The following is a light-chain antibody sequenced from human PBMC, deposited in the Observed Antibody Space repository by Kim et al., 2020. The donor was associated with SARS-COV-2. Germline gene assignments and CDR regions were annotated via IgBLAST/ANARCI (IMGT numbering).Light chain of an antibody. CDR2: EVS. CDR3: MQGLQRLYS. CDR1: QSLLHSDGKIS. V-gene: IGKV2D-29*01. J-gene: IGKJ2*03. Sequence: LVMTQTPLSLSVTPGQPVSISCKSSQSLLHSDGKISLYWYLQKPGQPPQLLIYEVSKRFSGVPERFSGSGSGTDFTLKISRVEAEDVGLYYCMQGLQRLYSFGQGTKLEI.